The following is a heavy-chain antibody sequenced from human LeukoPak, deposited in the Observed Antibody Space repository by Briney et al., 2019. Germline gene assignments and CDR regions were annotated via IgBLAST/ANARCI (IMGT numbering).Heavy chain of an antibody. J-gene: IGHJ6*02. D-gene: IGHD3-3*01. Sequence: SETLSLTCTVSGVSISSSSYYWGWIRQPPGKGLEWIGSIYYSGSTYYNPSLKSRVTISVDTSKNQFALKLSSVPAADTAVYYCARSYDLWSGFRYGMDVWGQGTTVTVPS. V-gene: IGHV4-39*01. CDR1: GVSISSSSYY. CDR3: ARSYDLWSGFRYGMDV. CDR2: IYYSGST.